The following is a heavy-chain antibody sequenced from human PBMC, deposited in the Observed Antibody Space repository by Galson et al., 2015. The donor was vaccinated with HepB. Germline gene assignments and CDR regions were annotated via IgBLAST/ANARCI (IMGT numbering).Heavy chain of an antibody. V-gene: IGHV5-51*01. Sequence: QSGAEVKKPGESLKISCRGSGYTFGHYWIGWVRQMPGKGLEWMGIIYPYDSTVRYSPSFQGQVTISADKSTATAYLEWSSLKASATAMYFSARFSAAGFSLNWFDPWGQGTLVTVSS. CDR2: IYPYDSTV. J-gene: IGHJ5*02. CDR1: GYTFGHYW. CDR3: ARFSAAGFSLNWFDP. D-gene: IGHD1-14*01.